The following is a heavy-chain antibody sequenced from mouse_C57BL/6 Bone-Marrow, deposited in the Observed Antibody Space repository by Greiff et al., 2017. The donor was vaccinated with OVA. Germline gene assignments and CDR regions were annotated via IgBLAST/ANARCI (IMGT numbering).Heavy chain of an antibody. D-gene: IGHD2-4*01. CDR3: ARLYYDFFAY. J-gene: IGHJ3*01. CDR2: IDPANGNT. CDR1: GFNIENTY. Sequence: VQLQQSVAELVRPGASVKLSCTASGFNIENTYMHWVKQRPEQGLEWIGRIDPANGNTKYAPKFQGKATITADTSSNTAYLQLSSLTSEDTAIYYCARLYYDFFAYWGQGTLVTVSA. V-gene: IGHV14-3*01.